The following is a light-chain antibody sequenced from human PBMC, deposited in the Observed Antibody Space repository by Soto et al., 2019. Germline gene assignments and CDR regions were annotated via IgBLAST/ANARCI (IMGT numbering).Light chain of an antibody. CDR1: SSDVGVYNY. CDR2: DVS. V-gene: IGLV2-11*01. J-gene: IGLJ1*01. Sequence: QSVLTQPRSVSGSPGQSVTISCTGTSSDVGVYNYVSWYQQYPGKAPKLMIYDVSKRPSGVPDRFSGSRSGNTASLTISGLQAEDEADYYCCSYAGRYTYLFGGGTKVTVL. CDR3: CSYAGRYTYL.